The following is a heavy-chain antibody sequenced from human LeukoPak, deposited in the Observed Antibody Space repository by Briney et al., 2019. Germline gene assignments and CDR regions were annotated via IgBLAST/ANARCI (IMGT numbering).Heavy chain of an antibody. CDR2: IYDSGST. CDR3: ARVTMIVVVIDY. Sequence: PSETLSLTRTVSGGSISSGGYYWSWIRQHSGRGLEWIGYIYDSGSTYYNPSLKSRVTISVDTSKNHFSLKLSSVTAADTAVYYCARVTMIVVVIDYWGQGTLVTVSS. J-gene: IGHJ4*02. V-gene: IGHV4-31*03. D-gene: IGHD3-22*01. CDR1: GGSISSGGYY.